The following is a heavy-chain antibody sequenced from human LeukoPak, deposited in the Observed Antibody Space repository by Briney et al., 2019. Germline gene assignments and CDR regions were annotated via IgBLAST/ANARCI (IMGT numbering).Heavy chain of an antibody. V-gene: IGHV4-61*09. CDR3: ARYYGSGRDGDY. D-gene: IGHD3-10*01. CDR1: GGSISSGSYC. Sequence: SETLSLTCTVSGGSISSGSYCWSWIRQPAGKGLEWIGHIYTSGNINYNPSLKSRVTISVDTSKNQFSLKANSVTAAATAVYFCARYYGSGRDGDYWGQGTLVTVSS. J-gene: IGHJ4*02. CDR2: IYTSGNI.